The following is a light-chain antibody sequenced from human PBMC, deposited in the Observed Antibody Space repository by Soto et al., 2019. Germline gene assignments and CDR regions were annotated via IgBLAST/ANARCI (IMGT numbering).Light chain of an antibody. CDR2: GAS. V-gene: IGKV3-20*01. J-gene: IGKJ4*01. CDR3: QQYGRSSLT. CDR1: QSVSSNY. Sequence: EIVLTQSPGTLSLSPGERATLSCRASQSVSSNYLAWYQHKPGQAPRLLIYGASNKATGIPDRFSGSGSGTDFTLTISRLEPEDFAVYYCQQYGRSSLTFGGGTKVKIK.